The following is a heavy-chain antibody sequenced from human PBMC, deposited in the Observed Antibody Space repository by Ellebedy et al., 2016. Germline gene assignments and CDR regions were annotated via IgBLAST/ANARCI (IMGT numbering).Heavy chain of an antibody. CDR1: GYTFTSYY. CDR3: VRSSLGY. CDR2: INPSGGST. D-gene: IGHD3-3*02. Sequence: ASVKVSCKASGYTFTSYYMHWVRQAPGQGLEWMGGINPSGGSTTYAQKFQGRVTMTRDMSTTTVYLELSSLRSGDTAMYYCVRSSLGYWGQGTLVTVSS. V-gene: IGHV1-46*01. J-gene: IGHJ4*02.